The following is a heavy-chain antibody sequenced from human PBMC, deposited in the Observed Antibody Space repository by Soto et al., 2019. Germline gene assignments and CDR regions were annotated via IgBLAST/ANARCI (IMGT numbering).Heavy chain of an antibody. CDR1: GFTFDDYA. J-gene: IGHJ4*02. CDR3: AKDPSAAQRGFDY. Sequence: EVQLVESGGGLVQPGRSLRLSCAASGFTFDDYAMHWVRQAPGKGLEWVSGISWNSGSIGYADSVKGRFTISRDNAKNSLYLQMNSLRAEDTALYYCAKDPSAAQRGFDYWGQGTLVTVSS. V-gene: IGHV3-9*01. CDR2: ISWNSGSI.